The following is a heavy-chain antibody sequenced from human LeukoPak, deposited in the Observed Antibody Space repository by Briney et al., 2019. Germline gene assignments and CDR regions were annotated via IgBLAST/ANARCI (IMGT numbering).Heavy chain of an antibody. CDR1: GGSISSYY. CDR3: ARGSGPFDY. V-gene: IGHV4-59*08. Sequence: SETLSLTCTVSGGSISSYYWSWLRQPPGKGLEWIGYIYYSGSTNYNPSLKSRVTISVDTPKNQFSLKLSSVTAADTAVYYCARGSGPFDYWGQGTLVTVSS. D-gene: IGHD5-12*01. CDR2: IYYSGST. J-gene: IGHJ4*02.